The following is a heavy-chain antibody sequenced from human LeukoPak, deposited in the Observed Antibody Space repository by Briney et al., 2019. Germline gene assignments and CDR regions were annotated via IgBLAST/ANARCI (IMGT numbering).Heavy chain of an antibody. V-gene: IGHV4-59*01. CDR3: ARVYCSSVKCYFLYPDY. Sequence: SETLSLTCSVSGGSMNDYYWSWIRQAPGKGLEWVGFIYYTGNANYNPSLKSRLTLSVDAPKSQFSLNLTSVTAADTAVYYCARVYCSSVKCYFLYPDYWGPGILVTVSS. CDR2: IYYTGNA. J-gene: IGHJ4*02. D-gene: IGHD2-2*01. CDR1: GGSMNDYY.